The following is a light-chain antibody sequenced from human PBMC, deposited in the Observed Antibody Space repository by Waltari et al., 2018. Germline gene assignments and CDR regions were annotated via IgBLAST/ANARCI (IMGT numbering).Light chain of an antibody. CDR3: MQALQTPVFT. CDR2: LGS. CDR1: QSLLHSNGYNN. J-gene: IGKJ3*01. V-gene: IGKV2-28*01. Sequence: DIVMTQSPLSLPVTPGEPASISCRSSQSLLHSNGYNNWDWYLQKPVQSTQFLIYLGSYRASGVPDRFSGSGSGTDFTLKISRVEAEDVGVYYCMQALQTPVFTFGPGTKVDIK.